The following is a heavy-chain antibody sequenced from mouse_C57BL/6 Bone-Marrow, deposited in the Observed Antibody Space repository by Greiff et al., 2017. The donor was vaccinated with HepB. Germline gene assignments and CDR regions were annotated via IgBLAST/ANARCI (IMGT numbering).Heavy chain of an antibody. CDR2: ISGGGGNT. Sequence: EVQRVESGGGLVKPGGSLKLSCAASGFTFSSYTMSWVRQTPEKRLEWVATISGGGGNTYYPDSVKGRFTISRDNAKNTLYLQMSSLRSEDTALYYCARLLWLRRLPFDVWGTGTTVTVSS. J-gene: IGHJ1*03. D-gene: IGHD2-2*01. CDR3: ARLLWLRRLPFDV. V-gene: IGHV5-9*01. CDR1: GFTFSSYT.